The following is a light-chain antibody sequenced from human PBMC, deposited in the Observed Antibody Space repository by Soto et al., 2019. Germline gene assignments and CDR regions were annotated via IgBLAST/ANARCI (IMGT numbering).Light chain of an antibody. J-gene: IGKJ4*01. V-gene: IGKV1-33*01. CDR2: DAS. CDR3: QQSENGPLT. CDR1: QDXXXX. Sequence: DIQMTXXPSSLSSSVGDRITITCQASQDXXXXLNLYQQKLGKAPKLLNYDASNLQRGVTSRFSGSGSGTHFSLSISSLQPEDIATYYCQQSENGPLTFGGGTKVEIK.